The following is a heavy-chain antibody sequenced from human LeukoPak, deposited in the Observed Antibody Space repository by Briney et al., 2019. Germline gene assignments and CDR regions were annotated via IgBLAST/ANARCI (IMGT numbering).Heavy chain of an antibody. V-gene: IGHV3-33*01. CDR3: ARGAAEPLFDY. Sequence: GGSLRLSCAASGFTFSSYGMHWVRQAPGKGLEWVAVIWYDGSNKYYADSVKGRFTISRDNSKNTLYLQMNGLRAEDTAVYYCARGAAEPLFDYWGQGTLVTVSS. CDR2: IWYDGSNK. J-gene: IGHJ4*02. D-gene: IGHD6-13*01. CDR1: GFTFSSYG.